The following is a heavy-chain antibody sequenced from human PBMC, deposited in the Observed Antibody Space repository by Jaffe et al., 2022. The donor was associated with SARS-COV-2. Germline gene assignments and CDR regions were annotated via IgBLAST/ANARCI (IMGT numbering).Heavy chain of an antibody. CDR1: GFTFSTYA. D-gene: IGHD2-2*01. CDR3: ARAHIPGIEISVRTFDP. Sequence: QVQLGESGGGVVQPGRSLRLSCAASGFTFSTYAMHWVRQAPGKGMEWVAVISYHGGDKYYADSVKGRFTISRDNSKNTLYLQMNSLRPEDTAVYYCARAHIPGIEISVRTFDPWGQGTLVTVSS. J-gene: IGHJ5*02. CDR2: ISYHGGDK. V-gene: IGHV3-30*04.